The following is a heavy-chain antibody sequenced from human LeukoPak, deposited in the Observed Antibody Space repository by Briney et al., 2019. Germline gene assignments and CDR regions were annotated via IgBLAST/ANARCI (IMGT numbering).Heavy chain of an antibody. CDR1: GYSISSGYY. CDR3: ASSCSSTSCHAAFDI. V-gene: IGHV4-38-2*02. Sequence: SETLSLXCTVSGYSISSGYYWGWIRQPPGKGLEWIGSIYHSGSTYYNPSLKSRVTISVDTSKNQFSLKLSSVTAADTAVYYCASSCSSTSCHAAFDIWGQGTMVTVSS. D-gene: IGHD2-2*01. CDR2: IYHSGST. J-gene: IGHJ3*02.